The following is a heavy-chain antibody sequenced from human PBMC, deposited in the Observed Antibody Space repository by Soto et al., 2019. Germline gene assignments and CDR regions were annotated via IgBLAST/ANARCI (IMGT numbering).Heavy chain of an antibody. CDR1: GCTFRNYA. CDR3: ARGDCSAAGCYIHYYYGMDV. V-gene: IGHV3-23*01. CDR2: ISRSGGTA. Sequence: PGGSLRLSCAAAGCTFRNYAMSWVRQAPGKELECVSAISRSGGTAYYADSVKGRFTISRDNAKNTLYLQMDNLRAEDTAVYYCARGDCSAAGCYIHYYYGMDVWCQGTTVTVSS. D-gene: IGHD2-2*02. J-gene: IGHJ6*02.